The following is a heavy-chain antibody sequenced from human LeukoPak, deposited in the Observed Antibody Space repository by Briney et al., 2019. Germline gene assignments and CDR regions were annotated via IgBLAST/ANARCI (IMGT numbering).Heavy chain of an antibody. V-gene: IGHV1-69*05. CDR2: IIPIFGTA. CDR1: GGTFSSYA. Sequence: ASVKVSCKASGGTFSSYAISWVRQAPGQGLEWMGRIIPIFGTANYAQKFQGRVTITTDESTSTAYMELSSLRSKDTAVYYCARDRPTYYYDSRGPAAFDIWGQGTMVTVSS. CDR3: ARDRPTYYYDSRGPAAFDI. D-gene: IGHD3-22*01. J-gene: IGHJ3*02.